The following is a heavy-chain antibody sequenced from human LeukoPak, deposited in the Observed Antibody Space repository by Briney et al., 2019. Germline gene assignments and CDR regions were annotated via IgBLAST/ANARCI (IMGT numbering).Heavy chain of an antibody. Sequence: GGSLRLSCAASGFTFSSYAMHWVRQAPGKRLEYVSAISSNGGSTYYANSVKGRFTISRDNSKNTLYLQMGSLRAEDMAVYYCARDHNTMVRGVIKPSLLGYWGQGTLVTVSS. CDR3: ARDHNTMVRGVIKPSLLGY. CDR2: ISSNGGST. D-gene: IGHD3-10*01. J-gene: IGHJ4*02. CDR1: GFTFSSYA. V-gene: IGHV3-64*01.